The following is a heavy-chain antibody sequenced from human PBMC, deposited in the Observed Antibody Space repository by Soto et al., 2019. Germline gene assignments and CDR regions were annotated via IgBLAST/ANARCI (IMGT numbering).Heavy chain of an antibody. CDR1: GFTFSSYW. Sequence: GGSLRLSCAASGFTFSSYWMSWVRQAPGKGLEWVANIKQDGSEKYYVDSVKGRFTISRDNAKNSLYLQMNSLRAEDTAVYYCARERPSPKDIVVVPAAIDGGDAEAYYYYGMDVWGQGTTVTVSS. CDR2: IKQDGSEK. J-gene: IGHJ6*02. V-gene: IGHV3-7*01. CDR3: ARERPSPKDIVVVPAAIDGGDAEAYYYYGMDV. D-gene: IGHD2-2*01.